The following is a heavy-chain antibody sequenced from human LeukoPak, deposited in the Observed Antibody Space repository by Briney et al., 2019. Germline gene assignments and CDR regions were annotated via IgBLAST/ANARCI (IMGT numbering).Heavy chain of an antibody. CDR1: RGSISSSSYY. V-gene: IGHV4-39*01. Sequence: SETLSLTCTVCRGSISSSSYYWGWLRQPPGKGLEWIGSIYYSGSTYYDPSLKSRVTISVDTSKNQFSLKLSSVTAADTAVYYCASVGYSYGRRADYWGQGTLVTVSS. CDR2: IYYSGST. D-gene: IGHD5-18*01. J-gene: IGHJ4*02. CDR3: ASVGYSYGRRADY.